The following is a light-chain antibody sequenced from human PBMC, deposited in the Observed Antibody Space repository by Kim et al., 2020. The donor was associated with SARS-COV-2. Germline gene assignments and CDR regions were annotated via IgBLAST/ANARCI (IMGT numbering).Light chain of an antibody. J-gene: IGLJ3*02. V-gene: IGLV10-54*01. CDR2: RDT. Sequence: RQTATLTCTGGSDNVGIQGAAWLQQHQGHPPKVLSYRDTNRPSGVSERFSASRSGNTASLTIFGLQPEDEADYYCAAWDGILSGWVFGGGTQLTVL. CDR1: SDNVGIQG. CDR3: AAWDGILSGWV.